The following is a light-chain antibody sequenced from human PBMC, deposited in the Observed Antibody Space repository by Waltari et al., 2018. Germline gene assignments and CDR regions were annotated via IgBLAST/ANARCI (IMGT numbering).Light chain of an antibody. CDR3: QQYFDTPWK. Sequence: DIVMTQSTDSLTVSLGERATINCKSSQTVFYNSDNKNYLSLYQQKPGQPPKLLIYWASTRESAVPDRFSGSGSGTDFDLTIGDLQAEDVAVYFCQQYFDTPWKFGRGTKVEVK. CDR1: QTVFYNSDNKNY. V-gene: IGKV4-1*01. J-gene: IGKJ1*01. CDR2: WAS.